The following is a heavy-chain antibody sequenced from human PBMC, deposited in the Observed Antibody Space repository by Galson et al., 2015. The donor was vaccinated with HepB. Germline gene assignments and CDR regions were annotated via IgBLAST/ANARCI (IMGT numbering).Heavy chain of an antibody. D-gene: IGHD3-22*01. CDR3: ASRITMIPGPYNWFDP. Sequence: SETPSLTCTVSGGSISSSSYYWGWIRQPPGKGLEWIGSIYYSGSTYYNPSLKSRVTISVDTSKNQFSLKLSSVTAADTAVYYCASRITMIPGPYNWFDPWGQGTLVTVSS. CDR2: IYYSGST. V-gene: IGHV4-39*01. CDR1: GGSISSSSYY. J-gene: IGHJ5*02.